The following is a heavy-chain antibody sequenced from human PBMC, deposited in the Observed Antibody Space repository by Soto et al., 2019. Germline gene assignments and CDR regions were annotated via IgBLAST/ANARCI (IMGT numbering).Heavy chain of an antibody. J-gene: IGHJ3*02. CDR2: IYYSGST. CDR1: GGSISSYY. D-gene: IGHD3-3*01. CDR3: ARRSDFWSGYYSRQPDAFDI. V-gene: IGHV4-59*08. Sequence: SETLSLTCTVSGGSISSYYWCWIRQPPGKGLEWIGYIYYSGSTNYNPSLKSRVTISVDTSKNQFSLKLSSVTAADTAVYYCARRSDFWSGYYSRQPDAFDIWGQGTMVTVSS.